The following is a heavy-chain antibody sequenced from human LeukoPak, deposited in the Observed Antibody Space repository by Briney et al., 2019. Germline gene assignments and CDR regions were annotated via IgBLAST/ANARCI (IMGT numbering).Heavy chain of an antibody. V-gene: IGHV1-2*04. D-gene: IGHD6-19*01. J-gene: IGHJ4*02. CDR2: INPSGGST. Sequence: ASVKVSCKASGYSLTTYYMHWVRQAPGQGLEWMAIINPSGGSTNYAQKFQGWVTMTRDTSISTAYMELSRLRSDDTAVYYCARGSSSGWYGHDYWGQGTLVTVSS. CDR1: GYSLTTYY. CDR3: ARGSSSGWYGHDY.